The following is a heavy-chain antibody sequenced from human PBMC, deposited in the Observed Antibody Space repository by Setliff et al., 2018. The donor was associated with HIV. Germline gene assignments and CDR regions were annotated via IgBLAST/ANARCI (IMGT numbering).Heavy chain of an antibody. CDR2: RKPDGSEQ. CDR1: GLIFSNYW. Sequence: GGSLRLSCAASGLIFSNYWMTWVRQAPGKGLEWVASRKPDGSEQYYVDSVKGRFTSSRDNAKNSLHLQMHSLGADDTAIYYCASPSPYCTTASCPEYFLHWGQGTLVTVSS. V-gene: IGHV3-7*01. CDR3: ASPSPYCTTASCPEYFLH. J-gene: IGHJ1*01. D-gene: IGHD2-2*01.